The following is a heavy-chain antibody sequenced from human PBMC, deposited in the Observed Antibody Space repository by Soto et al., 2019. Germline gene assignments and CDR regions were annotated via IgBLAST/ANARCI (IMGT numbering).Heavy chain of an antibody. CDR2: VYYSGST. Sequence: WTWIRQPPGKGLEWIGHVYYSGSTNYHPSLKSRVTISIDTSKNQFSLNLNSVTAADTAVYYCATAGYCTGGTCYLYYFDSWGQGTLVTISS. J-gene: IGHJ4*02. CDR3: ATAGYCTGGTCYLYYFDS. D-gene: IGHD2-15*01. V-gene: IGHV4-59*01.